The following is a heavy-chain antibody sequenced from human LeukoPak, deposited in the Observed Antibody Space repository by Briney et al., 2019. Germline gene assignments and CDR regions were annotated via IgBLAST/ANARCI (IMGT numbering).Heavy chain of an antibody. Sequence: SETLSLTCTVSGYSISSGYYWGWIRQPPGKGLEWIGSIYHSGSTYYNPSLKSRVTISVDTSKNQFSLKLSSVTAADTAVYYCARIRYFEPGLDYWGQGTLVTVSS. J-gene: IGHJ4*02. D-gene: IGHD3-9*01. CDR2: IYHSGST. CDR1: GYSISSGYY. CDR3: ARIRYFEPGLDY. V-gene: IGHV4-38-2*02.